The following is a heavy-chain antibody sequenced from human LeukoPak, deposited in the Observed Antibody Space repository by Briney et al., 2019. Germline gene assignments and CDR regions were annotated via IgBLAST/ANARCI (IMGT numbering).Heavy chain of an antibody. Sequence: PGGSLRLSCAASGFTFSIYSMNWVRQAPGKGLEWVSFLIVGNGNQHYADSVKGRFTISRDDAKNSLYLQMNSLRAEDTAVYYCARDRNGGSFDYWGQGTLVTVSS. CDR2: LIVGNGNQ. J-gene: IGHJ4*02. D-gene: IGHD4-23*01. V-gene: IGHV3-48*01. CDR3: ARDRNGGSFDY. CDR1: GFTFSIYS.